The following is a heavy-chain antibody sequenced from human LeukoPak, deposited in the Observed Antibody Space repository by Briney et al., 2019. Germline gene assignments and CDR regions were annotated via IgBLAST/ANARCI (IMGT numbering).Heavy chain of an antibody. CDR2: ISYDGSNK. Sequence: PGGSLRLSCAASGFTFSSYAMHWVRQAPGKGLEWVAVISYDGSNKYYADSVKGRFTISRDNSKNTLYLQMNSLRAEDTAVYYCASYSGYAQWGQGTLVTVSS. CDR1: GFTFSSYA. J-gene: IGHJ4*02. V-gene: IGHV3-30-3*01. CDR3: ASYSGYAQ. D-gene: IGHD5-12*01.